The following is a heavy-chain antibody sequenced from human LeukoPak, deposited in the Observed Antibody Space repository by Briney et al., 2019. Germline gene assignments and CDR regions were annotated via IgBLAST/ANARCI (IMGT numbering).Heavy chain of an antibody. V-gene: IGHV3-48*03. CDR2: ISSSGSTI. CDR3: ARLSTVTTFDY. CDR1: GFTLSSYE. Sequence: GGSLRLSCAASGFTLSSYEMNWVRQAPGEGLGWVSYISSSGSTIYYADSVKGRFTISRDNAKNSLYLQMNGLRAEDTAVYYCARLSTVTTFDYWGQGTLVTVSS. J-gene: IGHJ4*02. D-gene: IGHD4-17*01.